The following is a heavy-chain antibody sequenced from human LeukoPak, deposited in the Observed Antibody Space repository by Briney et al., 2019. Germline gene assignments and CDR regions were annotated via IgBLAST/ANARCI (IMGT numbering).Heavy chain of an antibody. CDR1: GFTFSSHL. V-gene: IGHV3-7*03. D-gene: IGHD3-22*01. Sequence: GGSLRLSCAASGFTFSSHLMHWVRQAPGKGLVWVANIKQDGSEKYYVDSVKGRFTISRGNAKNSLYLQMNSLRAEDTAVYYCARGGLGSYYYDSSGYYYFDYWGQGTLVTVSS. J-gene: IGHJ4*02. CDR2: IKQDGSEK. CDR3: ARGGLGSYYYDSSGYYYFDY.